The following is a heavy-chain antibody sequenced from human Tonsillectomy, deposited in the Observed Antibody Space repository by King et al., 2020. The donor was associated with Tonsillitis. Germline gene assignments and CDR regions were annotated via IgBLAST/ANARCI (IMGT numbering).Heavy chain of an antibody. CDR3: AREDDYGDYNYYYYYYMDV. CDR2: ISSSSSYI. J-gene: IGHJ6*03. V-gene: IGHV3-21*01. Sequence: VQLVESGGGLVKPGGSLRLSCAASGFTFSSYSMNWVRQAPGKGLEWVSSISSSSSYIYYADSVKGRFTISRDNAKNSLYLQMNSLRAEDTAVYYCAREDDYGDYNYYYYYYMDVWGKGTTVTVSS. CDR1: GFTFSSYS. D-gene: IGHD4-17*01.